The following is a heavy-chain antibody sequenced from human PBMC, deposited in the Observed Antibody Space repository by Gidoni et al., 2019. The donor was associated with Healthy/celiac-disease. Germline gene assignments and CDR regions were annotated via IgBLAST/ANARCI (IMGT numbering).Heavy chain of an antibody. D-gene: IGHD3-22*01. CDR1: GGTFSSYA. CDR3: ARGKKDYDSTPTGD. V-gene: IGHV1-69*01. CDR2: IIPIFGTA. Sequence: QVQLVQAGAEVKKPASSVKVSCKATGGTFSSYAISWVRQAPGQGLEWMGGIIPIFGTANYAQKFPGRVTITADESTSTAYMELSSLRSEDTAVYYCARGKKDYDSTPTGDWGQGTLVTVSS. J-gene: IGHJ4*02.